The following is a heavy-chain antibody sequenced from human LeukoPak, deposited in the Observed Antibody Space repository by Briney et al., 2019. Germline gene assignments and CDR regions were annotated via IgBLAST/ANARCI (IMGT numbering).Heavy chain of an antibody. V-gene: IGHV3-21*01. Sequence: GGSLRLSCAASGFTFSSYSMNWVRQAPGKGLEWVSSISSSSGYIYYADSVKGRFTISRDNAKNSLYLQMNSLRAEDTAVYYCAREQWLVHFDYWGQGTLVTVSS. J-gene: IGHJ4*02. D-gene: IGHD6-19*01. CDR1: GFTFSSYS. CDR2: ISSSSGYI. CDR3: AREQWLVHFDY.